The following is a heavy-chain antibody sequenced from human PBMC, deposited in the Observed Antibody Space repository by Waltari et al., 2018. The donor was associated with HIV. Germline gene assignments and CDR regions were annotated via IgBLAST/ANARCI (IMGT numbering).Heavy chain of an antibody. CDR1: WLPSSAPT. D-gene: IGHD6-19*01. J-gene: IGHJ4*02. V-gene: IGHV3-73*01. CDR3: TRLVAAVAGTGY. CDR2: IRNKANSFAT. Sequence: EVQLVESGGGLVQPVESLKLSGPASWLPSSAPTLHWGLQAAGKGREWVGCIRNKANSFATAYAASVKGRFIISRDDSKNTAYLQMNNLKTEDTAVYYCTRLVAAVAGTGYWGQGTLVTVSS.